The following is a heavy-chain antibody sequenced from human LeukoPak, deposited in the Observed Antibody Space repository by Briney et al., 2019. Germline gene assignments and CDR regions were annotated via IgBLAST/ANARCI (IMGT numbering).Heavy chain of an antibody. D-gene: IGHD6-25*01. V-gene: IGHV1/OR15-1*01. CDR2: INPNSGGT. CDR3: ARAQYSSDGIDP. Sequence: SVKVSCKASGYIFTDYYMHWVRQAPGQELGWMGRINPNSGGTNYAQKFQGRVTMTRDTSISTAYTELSSLRSDDTAVYYCARAQYSSDGIDPWGQGTLVTVSS. J-gene: IGHJ5*02. CDR1: GYIFTDYY.